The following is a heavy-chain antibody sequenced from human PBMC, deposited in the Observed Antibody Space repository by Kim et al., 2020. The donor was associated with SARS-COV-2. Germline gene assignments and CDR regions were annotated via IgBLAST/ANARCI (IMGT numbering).Heavy chain of an antibody. V-gene: IGHV4-34*01. Sequence: SETLSLTCAVYGGSFSGYYWSWIRQPPGKGLEWIGEINHSGSTNYNPSLKSRVTISVDTSKNQFSLKLSSVTAADTAVYYCARSPYYYGSGTLWGYYYYGMDVWGQGTTVTVSS. CDR3: ARSPYYYGSGTLWGYYYYGMDV. D-gene: IGHD3-10*01. CDR2: INHSGST. CDR1: GGSFSGYY. J-gene: IGHJ6*02.